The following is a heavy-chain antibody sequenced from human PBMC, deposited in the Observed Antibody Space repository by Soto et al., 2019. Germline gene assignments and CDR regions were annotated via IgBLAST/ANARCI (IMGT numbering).Heavy chain of an antibody. J-gene: IGHJ5*02. CDR2: IIPIFGTA. CDR3: ARAGMGRWGPALDP. Sequence: GASVKVSCKASGGTFSSYAISWVRQAPGQGLEWMGGIIPIFGTANYAQKFQGRVTITADKSTSTAYMELSSLRSEDTAVYYCARAGMGRWGPALDPWGQGTLVTVSS. CDR1: GGTFSSYA. V-gene: IGHV1-69*06. D-gene: IGHD2-21*02.